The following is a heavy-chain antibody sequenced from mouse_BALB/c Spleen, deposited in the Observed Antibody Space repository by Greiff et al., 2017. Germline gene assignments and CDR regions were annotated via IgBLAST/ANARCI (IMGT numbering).Heavy chain of an antibody. V-gene: IGHV2-6-2*01. CDR2: IWSDGST. J-gene: IGHJ2*01. CDR1: GFSLTSYG. D-gene: IGHD1-2*01. Sequence: VKLVESGPDLVAPSQSLSITCTVSGFSLTSYGVHWVRQPPGKGLEWLVVIWSDGSTTYNSALKSRLSISTDNSKSQVFLKMNSLQTDDTARYYCARRLLRLRPPQLGHWGQGTTLTVSS. CDR3: ARRLLRLRPPQLGH.